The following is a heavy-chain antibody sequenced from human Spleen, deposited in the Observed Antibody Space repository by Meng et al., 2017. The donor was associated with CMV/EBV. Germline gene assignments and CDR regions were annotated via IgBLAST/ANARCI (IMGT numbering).Heavy chain of an antibody. CDR1: GFNFKIYG. V-gene: IGHV3-30*02. CDR3: ARTRSSGYYHFFDY. J-gene: IGHJ4*02. CDR2: IRYDEKTK. Sequence: GGSLRLSCATSGFNFKIYGMHWVRQLPGKGLEWVTFIRYDEKTKYYADSVKGRFTIFRDNSKNTLYLQMNSLRVEDTAIYYCARTRSSGYYHFFDYWGRGTLVTVSS. D-gene: IGHD3-22*01.